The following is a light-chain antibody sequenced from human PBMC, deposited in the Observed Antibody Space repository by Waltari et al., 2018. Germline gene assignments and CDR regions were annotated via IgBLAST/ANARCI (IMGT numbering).Light chain of an antibody. V-gene: IGKV4-1*01. Sequence: DIVMTQSPDSLAVSLGERATINCKSSQSVIHSSNTRSSLAWYQQKPGQPPKLLIYWASTRQPGVPDRFSGSGSGTDFTLTISSLQPDDFATYYCQQYNGYSGTFGQGTKVEIK. CDR1: QSVIHSSNTRSS. CDR2: WAS. CDR3: QQYNGYSGT. J-gene: IGKJ1*01.